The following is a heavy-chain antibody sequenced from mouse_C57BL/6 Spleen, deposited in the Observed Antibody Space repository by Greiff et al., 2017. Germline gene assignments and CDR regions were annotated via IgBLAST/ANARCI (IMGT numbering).Heavy chain of an antibody. CDR3: AREMSEGFAY. CDR1: GYSITSGYY. Sequence: ESGPGLVKPSQSLSLTCSVTGYSITSGYYWNWIRQFPGNKLEWMGYISYDGSNNYNPSLKNRISITRDTSKNQFCLKLNSVTTEDTATYCCAREMSEGFAYWGQGTLVTVSA. CDR2: ISYDGSN. V-gene: IGHV3-6*01. J-gene: IGHJ3*01.